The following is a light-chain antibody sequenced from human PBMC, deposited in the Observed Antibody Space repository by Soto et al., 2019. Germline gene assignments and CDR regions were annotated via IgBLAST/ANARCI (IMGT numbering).Light chain of an antibody. V-gene: IGLV1-40*01. J-gene: IGLJ1*01. CDR2: SNT. CDR3: QSYDSRLSAYV. Sequence: QSVLTQSPSMSGAPGQMVTISCTGSSSNIGADSDVHWYQQLPGTAPKLLIYSNTNRPSGVPGRFSGSRSGTSASLAITGLQAEDEGDYYCQSYDSRLSAYVFGTGTKLTVL. CDR1: SSNIGADSD.